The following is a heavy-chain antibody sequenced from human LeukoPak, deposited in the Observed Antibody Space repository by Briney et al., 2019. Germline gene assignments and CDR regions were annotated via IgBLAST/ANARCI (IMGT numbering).Heavy chain of an antibody. D-gene: IGHD4-11*01. V-gene: IGHV4-59*08. CDR1: GGSISSYY. CDR3: ARLRGYGNLDY. J-gene: IGHJ4*02. CDR2: IYYSGST. Sequence: SETLSLTCTVSGGSISSYYWSWIRQPPGKGLEWIGYIYYSGSTNYNPSLKSRVTISVDTSKNQFSLKPSSVTAADTAVYYCARLRGYGNLDYWGQGTLVTVSS.